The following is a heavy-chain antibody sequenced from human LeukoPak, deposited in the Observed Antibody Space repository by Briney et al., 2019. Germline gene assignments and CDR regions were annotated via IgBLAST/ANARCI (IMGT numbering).Heavy chain of an antibody. Sequence: GGSLRLSCAASGFTFSSYSMNWVRQAPGKGLEWVSYISSSSTIYYADSVKGRFTISRDNAKNSLYLQMNSLRAEDTAVYYCARAPWSGYYPNHFDYWGQGTLVTVSS. CDR2: ISSSSTI. CDR3: ARAPWSGYYPNHFDY. D-gene: IGHD3-3*01. J-gene: IGHJ4*02. V-gene: IGHV3-48*01. CDR1: GFTFSSYS.